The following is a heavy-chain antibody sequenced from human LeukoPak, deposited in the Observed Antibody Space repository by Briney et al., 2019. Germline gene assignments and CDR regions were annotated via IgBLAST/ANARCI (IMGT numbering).Heavy chain of an antibody. CDR2: ISPSGDIK. V-gene: IGHV3-23*01. CDR1: GFTFSSYT. Sequence: GGSLRLPCAASGFTFSSYTMSWVRQAPGKGLEWVSGISPSGDIKYYVDSVKGRFTVSRDNSKNTVHLQINSLRDEDTAVYYCAKDDAWLQFNDWGQGTLVTVSS. J-gene: IGHJ4*02. D-gene: IGHD5-24*01. CDR3: AKDDAWLQFND.